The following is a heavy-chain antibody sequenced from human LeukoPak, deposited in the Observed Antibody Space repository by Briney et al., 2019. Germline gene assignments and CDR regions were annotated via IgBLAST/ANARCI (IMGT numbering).Heavy chain of an antibody. V-gene: IGHV4-30-4*08. Sequence: SETLSLTCTVSGGSISSGDYYWSWIRQPPGKGLEWVGYIYYSGSTYYNPSPKSRVTISVDTSKNQFSLKLSSVTAADTAVYYCARELVDCSSTSCPRYYYYYMDVWGKGTTVTVSS. D-gene: IGHD2-2*01. J-gene: IGHJ6*03. CDR2: IYYSGST. CDR3: ARELVDCSSTSCPRYYYYYMDV. CDR1: GGSISSGDYY.